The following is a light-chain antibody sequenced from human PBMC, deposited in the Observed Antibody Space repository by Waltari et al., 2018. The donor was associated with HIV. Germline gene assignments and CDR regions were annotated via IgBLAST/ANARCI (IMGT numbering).Light chain of an antibody. V-gene: IGLV2-8*01. Sequence: QSALTQPPSASGSPGQSVTISCTGTSSDIGAYNYVAWYQQYPGKAPKLMIYDVTKRPSGVPDRFSGSNSGNTASLTVSGLQAEDEADYYCASHAGSKDVFGGGTKLTVL. J-gene: IGLJ2*01. CDR1: SSDIGAYNY. CDR2: DVT. CDR3: ASHAGSKDV.